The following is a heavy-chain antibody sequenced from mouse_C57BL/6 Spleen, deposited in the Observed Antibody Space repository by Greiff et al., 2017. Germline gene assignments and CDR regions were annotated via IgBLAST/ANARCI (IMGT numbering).Heavy chain of an antibody. D-gene: IGHD2-4*01. J-gene: IGHJ4*01. Sequence: QVQLQQPGAELVKPGASVKLSCKASGYTFTSYWMQWVKQRPGQGLEWIGEIDPSDSYTNYNQKFKGKATLTVDTSSSTAYMQLSSLTSEDSAVYYCALYDYNDAMDYWGQGTSVTVSS. V-gene: IGHV1-50*01. CDR1: GYTFTSYW. CDR2: IDPSDSYT. CDR3: ALYDYNDAMDY.